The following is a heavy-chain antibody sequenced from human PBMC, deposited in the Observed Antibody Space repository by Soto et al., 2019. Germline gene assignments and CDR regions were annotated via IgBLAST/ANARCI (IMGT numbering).Heavy chain of an antibody. V-gene: IGHV3-11*01. CDR2: ISDSSITI. CDR3: ARFLGGIPARPFDC. Sequence: QVHLVESGGGLVKPGGSVRLSCAASGFSFSDSYMSWVRQAPGKGLEWVSYISDSSITISHADSVKGRFTISRDNGKNSVYLQMDSLRAEDTAVYYCARFLGGIPARPFDCWGQGTLVTVSS. CDR1: GFSFSDSY. D-gene: IGHD6-6*01. J-gene: IGHJ4*02.